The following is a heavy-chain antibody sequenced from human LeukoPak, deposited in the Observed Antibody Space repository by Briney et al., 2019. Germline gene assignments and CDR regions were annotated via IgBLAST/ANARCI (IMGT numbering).Heavy chain of an antibody. CDR1: GGSISSSSYY. CDR2: INHSGST. Sequence: SETLSLTCTVSGGSISSSSYYWGWVRQPPGKGLEWIGEINHSGSTNYNPSLKSRVTISVDTSKNQFSLKLSSVTAADTAVYYCARGRGLGVVPAYYYYGMDVWGQGTTVTVSS. J-gene: IGHJ6*02. CDR3: ARGRGLGVVPAYYYYGMDV. D-gene: IGHD2-2*01. V-gene: IGHV4-39*07.